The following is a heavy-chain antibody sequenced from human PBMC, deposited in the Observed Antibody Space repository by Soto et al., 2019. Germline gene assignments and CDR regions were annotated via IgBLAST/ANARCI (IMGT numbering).Heavy chain of an antibody. CDR2: IYTSGST. V-gene: IGHV4-4*07. CDR3: AREATVAGTDYWFDS. Sequence: QSLTCTVSGAFISGYYWSWIRQPAGKGLEWIGRIYTSGSTKYSPSLKSRAPMSVDTSKKQFSMKLNSVTAADTAVYYCAREATVAGTDYWFDSWGQGTLVTVSS. CDR1: GAFISGYY. J-gene: IGHJ5*01. D-gene: IGHD6-13*01.